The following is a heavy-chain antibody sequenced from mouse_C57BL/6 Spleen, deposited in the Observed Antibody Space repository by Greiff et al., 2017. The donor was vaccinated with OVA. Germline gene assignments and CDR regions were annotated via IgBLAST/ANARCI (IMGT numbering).Heavy chain of an antibody. CDR2: INPNNGGT. J-gene: IGHJ2*01. CDR3: ARIYYGIYYFDY. D-gene: IGHD2-1*01. Sequence: FQLQQSGPELVKPGASVKISCKASGYTFTDYYMNWVKQSHGKSLEWIGDINPNNGGTSYNQKFKGKATLTVDKSSSTAYMELRSLTSEDSAVYYCARIYYGIYYFDYWGQGTTLTVSS. V-gene: IGHV1-26*01. CDR1: GYTFTDYY.